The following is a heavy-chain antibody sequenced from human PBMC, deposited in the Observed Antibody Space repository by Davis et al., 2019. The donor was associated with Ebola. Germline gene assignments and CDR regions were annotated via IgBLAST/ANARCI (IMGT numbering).Heavy chain of an antibody. CDR2: IKSKTDGGTT. CDR1: GFTFSSYA. Sequence: GGSLRLSCAASGFTFSSYAMGWVRQAPGKGLEWVGRIKSKTDGGTTDYAPPVRGRFTVSRDDSKSTLYLQMDSLKTEDTAVYYCTRGRAVAGTYWGQGTLVTVSS. D-gene: IGHD6-19*01. V-gene: IGHV3-15*01. J-gene: IGHJ4*02. CDR3: TRGRAVAGTY.